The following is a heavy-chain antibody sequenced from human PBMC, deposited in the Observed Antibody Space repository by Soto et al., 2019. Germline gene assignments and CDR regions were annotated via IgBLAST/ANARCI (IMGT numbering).Heavy chain of an antibody. CDR1: GFTFGDYA. CDR3: TRAVTLPAAMDYYGMDV. CDR2: IRSKAYGGTT. Sequence: PGGSLRLSCTASGFTFGDYAMSWVRQAPGKGLEGVGFIRSKAYGGTTEDAASVKGRFTISRDDSKSIAYLQMNSLKTEDTAVYYCTRAVTLPAAMDYYGMDVWGQGTTVTVSS. J-gene: IGHJ6*02. D-gene: IGHD2-2*01. V-gene: IGHV3-49*04.